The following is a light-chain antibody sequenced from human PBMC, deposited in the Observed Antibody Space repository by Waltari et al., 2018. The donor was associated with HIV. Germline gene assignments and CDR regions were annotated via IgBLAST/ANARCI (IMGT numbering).Light chain of an antibody. J-gene: IGKJ1*01. Sequence: EIVMTQSPATLSVSPGERATPSCRAGQSVSKNLAWFQQRPGQAPRLLISGASTRATDVSARFSGSGSGTEFTLTISSLQSEDFAIYYCQQYNKWPWTFGQGTKVEIK. V-gene: IGKV3-15*01. CDR3: QQYNKWPWT. CDR1: QSVSKN. CDR2: GAS.